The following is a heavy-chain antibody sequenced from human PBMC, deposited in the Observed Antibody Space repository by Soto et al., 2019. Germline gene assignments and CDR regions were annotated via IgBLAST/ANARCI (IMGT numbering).Heavy chain of an antibody. D-gene: IGHD3-10*01. CDR3: ARGPSLYYYGSGSLLGDYYGMDV. CDR1: GGSFSGYY. Sequence: SETLSLTCAVYGGSFSGYYWSWIRQPPGKGLEWIGEINHSGSTNYNPSLKSRVTISVDTSKNQFSLKLSSVTAADTAVYYCARGPSLYYYGSGSLLGDYYGMDVWGQGTRVTVSS. J-gene: IGHJ6*02. V-gene: IGHV4-34*01. CDR2: INHSGST.